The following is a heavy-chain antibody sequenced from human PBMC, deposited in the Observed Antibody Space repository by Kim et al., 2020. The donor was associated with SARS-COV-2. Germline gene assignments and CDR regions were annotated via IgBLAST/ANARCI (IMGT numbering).Heavy chain of an antibody. D-gene: IGHD1-26*01. CDR3: ARRSWNGMDV. CDR1: GFTFSSYW. J-gene: IGHJ6*02. CDR2: ISPDGSDT. V-gene: IGHV3-74*03. Sequence: GGSLRLSCAASGFTFSSYWVHWVRQAPGKGLVWVSHISPDGSDTTYADSVKGRFTVSRDNAKSTLYVQMNSLRAEDTAVYYCARRSWNGMDVWGQGTTVT.